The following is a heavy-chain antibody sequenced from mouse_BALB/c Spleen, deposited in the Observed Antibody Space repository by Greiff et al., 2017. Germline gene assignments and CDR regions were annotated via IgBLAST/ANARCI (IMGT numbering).Heavy chain of an antibody. J-gene: IGHJ4*01. CDR2: SRNKANDYTT. CDR3: ARDAYYYAMDY. Sequence: EVMLVESGGGLVQPGGSLRLSCATSGFTFSDFFMEWVRQPPGKRLEWIAASRNKANDYTTEYSASVKGRFIVSRDTSQSILYLQMNALRAEDTAIYYCARDAYYYAMDYWGQGTSVTVSS. V-gene: IGHV7-1*02. CDR1: GFTFSDFF.